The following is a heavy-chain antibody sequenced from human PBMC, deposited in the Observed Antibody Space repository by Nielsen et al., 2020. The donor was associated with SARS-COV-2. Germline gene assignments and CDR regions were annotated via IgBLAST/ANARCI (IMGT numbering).Heavy chain of an antibody. D-gene: IGHD2-21*02. CDR2: IYKGGTS. CDR3: ACSCGGDCSRAFDF. CDR1: GFPVRSFD. J-gene: IGHJ3*01. V-gene: IGHV3-53*01. Sequence: GGSLRLSCAVSGFPVRSFDMTWVRQAPGKGLEWVSFIYKGGTSYYADSVRGRFTISRDASKNTLYLQMNNLRDEDTAVYFCACSCGGDCSRAFDFWGQGTMVNVSS.